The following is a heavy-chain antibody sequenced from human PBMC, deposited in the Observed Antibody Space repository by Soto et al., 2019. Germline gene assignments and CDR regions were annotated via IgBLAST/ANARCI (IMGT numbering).Heavy chain of an antibody. CDR2: IIPIFGSR. D-gene: IGHD3-10*02. Sequence: QVQLVQSGAEVKKPGSSVKVSCKASRDTFSKYAFNWVRQAPGQGLEWMGWIIPIFGSRNYAEKFQGRVTITADESTSTVYMELRSLRFEDTAVYYCARGETYVGVWGQGTTVTVSS. CDR1: RDTFSKYA. J-gene: IGHJ6*02. CDR3: ARGETYVGV. V-gene: IGHV1-69*01.